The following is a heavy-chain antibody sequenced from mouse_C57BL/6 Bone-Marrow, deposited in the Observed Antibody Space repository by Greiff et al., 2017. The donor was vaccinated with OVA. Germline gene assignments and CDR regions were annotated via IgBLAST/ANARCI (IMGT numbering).Heavy chain of an antibody. CDR1: GYTFTSYG. J-gene: IGHJ2*01. CDR3: ARRGDYYGSREN. V-gene: IGHV1-81*01. D-gene: IGHD1-1*01. CDR2: IYPRSGNT. Sequence: QVQLKQSGAELARPGASVKLSCKASGYTFTSYGISWVKQRTGQGLEWIGEIYPRSGNTYYNEKFKGKATLTADKSSSTAYMELRSLTSEDSAVYFCARRGDYYGSRENWGQGTTLTVSS.